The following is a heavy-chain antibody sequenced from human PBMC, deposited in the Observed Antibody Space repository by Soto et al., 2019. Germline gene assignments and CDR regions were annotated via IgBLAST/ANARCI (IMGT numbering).Heavy chain of an antibody. CDR3: ARCSSQIGYYYYMDV. CDR1: GGSISSYY. J-gene: IGHJ6*03. D-gene: IGHD3-22*01. CDR2: IYYSGST. Sequence: SETLSLTCTVSGGSISSYYWSWIRQPPGKGLEWIGYIYYSGSTNYNPSLKSRVTISVDTSKNQFSLKLSSVTAADTAVYYCARCSSQIGYYYYMDVWGKGTTVTVSS. V-gene: IGHV4-59*01.